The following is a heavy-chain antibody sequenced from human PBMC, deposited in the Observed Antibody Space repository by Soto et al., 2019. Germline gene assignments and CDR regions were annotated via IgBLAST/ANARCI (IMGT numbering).Heavy chain of an antibody. J-gene: IGHJ6*02. CDR3: ARDRTRRSSTSCGRYYYYYGMDV. CDR2: IYSGGST. V-gene: IGHV3-53*01. Sequence: GGSLRLSCAASGFTVSSNYMSWVRQAPGKGLEWVSVIYSGGSTYYADSVKGRFTISRDNSKNTLYLQMNSLRAEDTAVYYCARDRTRRSSTSCGRYYYYYGMDVWGQGATVTVSS. D-gene: IGHD2-2*01. CDR1: GFTVSSNY.